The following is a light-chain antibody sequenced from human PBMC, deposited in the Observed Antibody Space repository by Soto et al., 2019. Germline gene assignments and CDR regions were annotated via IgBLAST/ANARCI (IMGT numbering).Light chain of an antibody. CDR1: RTIDNY. CDR2: ATS. J-gene: IGKJ5*01. Sequence: DIQMTQSPSSLSAPLGDRVTITCRASRTIDNYLNWYQQKPGRAPELLVYATSSLQSGVPSRFTGGGSGTHFTLTISGLQPEDFATYYCQQSYSPITFGQGTRLEI. V-gene: IGKV1-39*01. CDR3: QQSYSPIT.